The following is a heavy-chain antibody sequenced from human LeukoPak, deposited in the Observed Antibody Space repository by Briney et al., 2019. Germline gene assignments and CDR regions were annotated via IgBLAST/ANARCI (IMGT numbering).Heavy chain of an antibody. D-gene: IGHD2-2*01. CDR2: ISGSGGNT. Sequence: PGGSLRLSCAASGFTFSSYGMSWVRQAPGKGLEWVSAISGSGGNTYYADSVKGRFTISRDNSKNTLYLQMNSLRAEDTAVYYCVRFVVVPAAILYFDYWGQGTLVTVSS. CDR3: VRFVVVPAAILYFDY. V-gene: IGHV3-23*01. J-gene: IGHJ4*02. CDR1: GFTFSSYG.